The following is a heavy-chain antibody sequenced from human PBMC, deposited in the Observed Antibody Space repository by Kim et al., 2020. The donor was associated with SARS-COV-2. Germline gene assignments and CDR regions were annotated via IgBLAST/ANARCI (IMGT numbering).Heavy chain of an antibody. CDR3: ARTAAVGTRAFAY. CDR1: GFPFSNYW. D-gene: IGHD6-13*01. Sequence: LSLTCAVSGFPFSNYWMSWVRQAPGKGLEWVANIMADGSETNYVDSVKGRFIISRDNAKNSLYLQMNSLRAEDTSVYHCARTAAVGTRAFAYWGQGTLVTVSS. V-gene: IGHV3-7*01. CDR2: IMADGSET. J-gene: IGHJ4*02.